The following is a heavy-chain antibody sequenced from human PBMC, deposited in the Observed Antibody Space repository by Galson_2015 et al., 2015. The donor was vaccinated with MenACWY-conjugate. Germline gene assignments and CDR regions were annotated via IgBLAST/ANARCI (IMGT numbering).Heavy chain of an antibody. V-gene: IGHV3-74*01. CDR1: GFTFSNYW. CDR3: TKAAARYSASSAFNWFDP. J-gene: IGHJ5*02. CDR2: VNSDGTGT. Sequence: SLRLSCAASGFTFSNYWMHWVRHAPGKGLEWVSRVNSDGTGTTYADSVKGRFTISRDNAKSTLYLQMNSLRAEDTAIYYCTKAAARYSASSAFNWFDPWGQGALVTVSS. D-gene: IGHD6-6*01.